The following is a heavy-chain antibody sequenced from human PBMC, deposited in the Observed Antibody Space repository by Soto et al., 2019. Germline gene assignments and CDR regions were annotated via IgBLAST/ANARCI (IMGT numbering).Heavy chain of an antibody. V-gene: IGHV4-30-4*01. J-gene: IGHJ6*02. CDR1: GGSISSGDYY. Sequence: TLSLTCTVSGGSISSGDYYWSWIRQPPGKGLEWIVYIYYSGSTYYHPLLTSRVIISVDQSKNQFSLKLSSVTAADTAGYYCARGKTDSYGTGEGMRNYYYGMDVWGQGTTVTV. CDR3: ARGKTDSYGTGEGMRNYYYGMDV. D-gene: IGHD5-18*01. CDR2: IYYSGST.